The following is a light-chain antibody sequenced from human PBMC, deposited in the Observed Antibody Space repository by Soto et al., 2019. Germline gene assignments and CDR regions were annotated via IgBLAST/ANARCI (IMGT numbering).Light chain of an antibody. CDR3: QQSYSTIT. V-gene: IGKV1-39*01. J-gene: IGKJ5*01. CDR1: QSISSY. CDR2: AAS. Sequence: QLTPSSTFLISHVGTSITITFRASQSISSYLNWYQQKPGKAPKLLIYAASSLQSGVPSRCSGSGSGTDFTLTISSLQPEDFATYYCQQSYSTITFGQGTRLEI.